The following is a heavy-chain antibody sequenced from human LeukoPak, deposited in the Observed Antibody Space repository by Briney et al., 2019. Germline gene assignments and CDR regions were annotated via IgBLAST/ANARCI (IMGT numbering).Heavy chain of an antibody. V-gene: IGHV3-7*01. CDR2: IKQDGSEK. CDR1: GFTFSNYW. D-gene: IGHD3-10*01. CDR3: ARETSRGRRMALGGDSDY. J-gene: IGHJ4*02. Sequence: PGGSLRLSCAASGFTFSNYWMSWVRQAPGKGLEWVANIKQDGSEKYYVDSVKGRFTISRDNARNSLYLEMNSLRAEDTAVYYCARETSRGRRMALGGDSDYWGQGTLVTVSS.